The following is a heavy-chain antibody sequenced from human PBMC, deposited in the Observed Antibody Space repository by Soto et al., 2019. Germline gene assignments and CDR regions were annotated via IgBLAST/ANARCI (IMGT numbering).Heavy chain of an antibody. CDR3: EPDSGNGFYHIDS. V-gene: IGHV4-38-2*01. Sequence: SETLSLTCAVSGYSISTGFNWAWIRQPPGKGLEWIGSIYHSGSTYYNLSLKSRVTISSDASKNQISLKLSSVTAADTALYYCEPDSGNGFYHIDSWGQGTLVTVSS. CDR1: GYSISTGFN. J-gene: IGHJ4*02. D-gene: IGHD3-10*01. CDR2: IYHSGST.